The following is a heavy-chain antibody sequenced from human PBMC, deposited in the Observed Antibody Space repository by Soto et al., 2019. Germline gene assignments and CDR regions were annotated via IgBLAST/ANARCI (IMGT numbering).Heavy chain of an antibody. CDR3: AADSTAYYDFWSGYYQFDY. V-gene: IGHV1-58*01. Sequence: SVKVSCKASGFTFTSSAVQWVRQARGQRLEWIGWIVVGSGNTNYAQKFQERVTITRDMSTSTAYMELSSLRSEDTAVYYCAADSTAYYDFWSGYYQFDYWGQGTLVTVSS. CDR1: GFTFTSSA. J-gene: IGHJ4*02. CDR2: IVVGSGNT. D-gene: IGHD3-3*01.